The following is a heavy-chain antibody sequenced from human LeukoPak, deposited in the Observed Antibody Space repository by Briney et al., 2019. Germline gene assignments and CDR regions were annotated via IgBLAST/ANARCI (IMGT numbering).Heavy chain of an antibody. J-gene: IGHJ4*02. CDR1: GFTFSSSN. V-gene: IGHV3-21*01. CDR2: ISSRSSYI. CDR3: ASGVNYFDY. D-gene: IGHD3-3*01. Sequence: GGSLRLSCAASGFTFSSSNMTWVRQAPGKGLEWVSSISSRSSYIFYADSVKGRFTISRDNAKKSLYLQMNSLRAEDTAVYYCASGVNYFDYRGQGTLVTVSS.